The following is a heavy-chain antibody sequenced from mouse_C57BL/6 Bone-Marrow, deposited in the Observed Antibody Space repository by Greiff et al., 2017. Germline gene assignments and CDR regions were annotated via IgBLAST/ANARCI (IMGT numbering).Heavy chain of an antibody. J-gene: IGHJ2*01. V-gene: IGHV1-82*01. CDR3: ARYPYYYGSSYLYFDD. D-gene: IGHD1-1*01. CDR1: GYAFSSSW. Sequence: QVQLQQSGPELVKPGASVKISCKASGYAFSSSWMNWVKQRPGKGLEWIGRIYPGDGDTNYNGKFKGKATLTADKSSSTAYMQLSSLTSEDSAVYFCARYPYYYGSSYLYFDDWGQGTTLTVSS. CDR2: IYPGDGDT.